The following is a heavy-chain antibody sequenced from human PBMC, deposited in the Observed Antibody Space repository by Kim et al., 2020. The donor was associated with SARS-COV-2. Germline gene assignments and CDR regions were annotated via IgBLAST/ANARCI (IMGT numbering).Heavy chain of an antibody. J-gene: IGHJ4*02. CDR3: AREERRLSGYCSGGSCYGIDY. CDR1: GGSFSGYY. Sequence: SETLSLTCAVYGGSFSGYYWSWIRQPPGKGLEWIGEINHSGSTNYNPSLKSRVTISVDTSKNQFSLKLSSVTAADTAVYYCAREERRLSGYCSGGSCYGIDYWGQGTLVTVSS. V-gene: IGHV4-34*01. D-gene: IGHD2-15*01. CDR2: INHSGST.